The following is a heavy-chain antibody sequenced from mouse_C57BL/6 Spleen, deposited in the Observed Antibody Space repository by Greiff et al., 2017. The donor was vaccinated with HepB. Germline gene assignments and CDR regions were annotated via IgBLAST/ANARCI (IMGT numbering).Heavy chain of an antibody. CDR1: GYTFTSYW. V-gene: IGHV1-74*01. CDR3: AIRWDEGYFDY. J-gene: IGHJ2*01. D-gene: IGHD4-1*01. Sequence: VKLQQPGAELVKPGASVKVSCKASGYTFTSYWMHWVKQRPGQGLEWIGRIHPSDSDTNYNQKFKGKATLTVDKSSSTAYMQLSSLTSEDSAVYYCAIRWDEGYFDYWGQGTTLTVSS. CDR2: IHPSDSDT.